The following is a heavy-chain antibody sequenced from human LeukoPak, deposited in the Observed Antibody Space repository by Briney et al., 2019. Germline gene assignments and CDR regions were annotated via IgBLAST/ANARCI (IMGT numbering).Heavy chain of an antibody. CDR1: GFRLIKYA. CDR3: ARASMATINYYYFYMDA. D-gene: IGHD5-24*01. Sequence: GGSLRLSCEASGFRLIKYAMHWVRQAPGRGLEWVAVISFDENKEFYADSVKGRFTISRDNSKNALFLQMNSLQTDDTAIYYCARASMATINYYYFYMDAWGKGTTVTVSS. CDR2: ISFDENKE. J-gene: IGHJ6*03. V-gene: IGHV3-30-3*01.